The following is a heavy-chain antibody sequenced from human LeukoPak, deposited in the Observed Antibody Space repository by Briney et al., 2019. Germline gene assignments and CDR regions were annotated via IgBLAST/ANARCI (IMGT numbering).Heavy chain of an antibody. Sequence: GGSLRLSCAASGFTFGSYSMNWVRQAPGKGLEWVSSISSSSSSYIYYADSVKGRFTISRDNAKNSLYLQMNSLRAEDTAVYYCARDTEYGDYGDYWGQGTLVTVSS. V-gene: IGHV3-21*01. CDR3: ARDTEYGDYGDY. CDR1: GFTFGSYS. CDR2: ISSSSSSYI. D-gene: IGHD4-17*01. J-gene: IGHJ4*02.